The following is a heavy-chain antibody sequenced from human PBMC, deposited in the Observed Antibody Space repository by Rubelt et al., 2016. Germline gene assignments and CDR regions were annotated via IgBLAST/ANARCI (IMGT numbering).Heavy chain of an antibody. Sequence: QVQLQQWGAGLLKPSETLSLTCAVYGGSFSGYYWSWIRQPPGKGLEWIGEINHSGSTNYNPSFKSRVTISLDPSKNQFSLKLSSVTAADTAVYYCARVRCGGSCRPPNFYYYYGMDVWGQGTTVTVSS. CDR2: INHSGST. CDR1: GGSFSGYY. V-gene: IGHV4-34*01. D-gene: IGHD2-15*01. J-gene: IGHJ6*02. CDR3: ARVRCGGSCRPPNFYYYYGMDV.